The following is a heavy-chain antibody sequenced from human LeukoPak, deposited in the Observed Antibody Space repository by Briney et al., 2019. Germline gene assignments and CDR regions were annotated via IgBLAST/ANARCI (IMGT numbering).Heavy chain of an antibody. J-gene: IGHJ3*02. CDR2: IIPIFGTA. CDR3: ARAITMVRGVITGVWEDAFDI. V-gene: IGHV1-69*13. Sequence: GASVKVSCKASGGTFSSYAISWVRQAPGQGLEWMGGIIPIFGTANYAQKFQGRVTITADESTSTAYMELSSLRSEDTAVYYCARAITMVRGVITGVWEDAFDIWGQGTMVTVSS. D-gene: IGHD3-10*01. CDR1: GGTFSSYA.